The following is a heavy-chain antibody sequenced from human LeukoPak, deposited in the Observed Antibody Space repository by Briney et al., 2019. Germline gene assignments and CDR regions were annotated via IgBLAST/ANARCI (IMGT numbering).Heavy chain of an antibody. J-gene: IGHJ6*03. CDR2: ISGGGGST. D-gene: IGHD6-13*01. Sequence: GGSLRLSCAASRFTFSSYGMSWVRQAPGKGLEWVSAISGGGGSTYYADSVKGRFTISRDNSKNTLYLQMNSLRAEDTAVYYCAKSSRSRYSSSWGYYMDVWGKGTTVTISS. CDR1: RFTFSSYG. CDR3: AKSSRSRYSSSWGYYMDV. V-gene: IGHV3-23*01.